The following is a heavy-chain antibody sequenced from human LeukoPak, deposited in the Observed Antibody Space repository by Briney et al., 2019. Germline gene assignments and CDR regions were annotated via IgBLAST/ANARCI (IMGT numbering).Heavy chain of an antibody. V-gene: IGHV1-69*05. CDR1: GGTFSSYA. D-gene: IGHD3-10*01. Sequence: SVKVSCKASGGTFSSYAISWVRQAPGQGLEWMGGIIPIFGTANYAQKFQGRVTITTDESTSTAYMELSSLRSEDTAVYYCATSLYYYGSGSSNWFDPWGQGTLVTVSS. CDR2: IIPIFGTA. CDR3: ATSLYYYGSGSSNWFDP. J-gene: IGHJ5*02.